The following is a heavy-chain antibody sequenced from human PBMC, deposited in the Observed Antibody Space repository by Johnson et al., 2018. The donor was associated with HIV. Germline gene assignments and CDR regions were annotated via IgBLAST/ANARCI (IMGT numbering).Heavy chain of an antibody. CDR1: GFTFTSFS. CDR3: ARDATPWGGDYVGYAFDL. Sequence: QVQLVESGGGVVQPGRSLTLSCAASGFTFTSFSMHWVRQTPGKGLEWVAVILYDGTVEKYADSVKGRFTISRDNAKNSLYLQMNSLRAEDTAVYDCARDATPWGGDYVGYAFDLWGRGTVFTVSS. D-gene: IGHD4-17*01. V-gene: IGHV3-30*14. CDR2: ILYDGTVE. J-gene: IGHJ3*01.